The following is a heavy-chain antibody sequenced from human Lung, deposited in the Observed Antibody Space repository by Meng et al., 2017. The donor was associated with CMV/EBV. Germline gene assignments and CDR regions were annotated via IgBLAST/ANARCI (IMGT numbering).Heavy chain of an antibody. CDR1: GGTFSNYA. D-gene: IGHD2-2*02. J-gene: IGHJ6*04. CDR3: ARDRTGDCSSTSCYNYYYYYGRDG. CDR2: IIPIFGIA. Sequence: SVXVSXKASGGTFSNYAFSWVRQAPGQGLEWMGGIIPIFGIANYAQKFQGRVTIATDESTSTAYMELISLRPEDTAVYYCARDRTGDCSSTSCYNYYYYYGRDGWXEGTXVTVSS. V-gene: IGHV1-69*05.